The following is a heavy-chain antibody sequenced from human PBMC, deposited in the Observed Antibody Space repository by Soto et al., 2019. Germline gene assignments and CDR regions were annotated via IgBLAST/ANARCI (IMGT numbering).Heavy chain of an antibody. D-gene: IGHD2-15*01. J-gene: IGHJ6*02. V-gene: IGHV4-39*01. Sequence: SETLSLTCTVSGGSISSSSYYWGWIRQPPGKGLEWIGSIYYSRSTYYNPSLKSRVTISVDTSKNQFSLKLSSVTAADTAVYYCARGCSGGSCYPGYYGMDVWGQGTTVTVSS. CDR3: ARGCSGGSCYPGYYGMDV. CDR1: GGSISSSSYY. CDR2: IYYSRST.